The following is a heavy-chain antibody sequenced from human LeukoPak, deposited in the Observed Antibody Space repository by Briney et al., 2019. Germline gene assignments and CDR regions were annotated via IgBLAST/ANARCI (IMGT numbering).Heavy chain of an antibody. CDR3: ARDEDSYYYDSSGSFDY. D-gene: IGHD3-22*01. J-gene: IGHJ4*02. V-gene: IGHV3-7*01. CDR2: IKQDGSEK. CDR1: GFTFSDYY. Sequence: GGSLRLSCAASGFTFSDYYMSWIRQAPGKGLEWVANIKQDGSEKYYVDSVKGRFTISRDNAKNTLYLQMNSLRAEDTAVYYCARDEDSYYYDSSGSFDYWGQGTLVTVSS.